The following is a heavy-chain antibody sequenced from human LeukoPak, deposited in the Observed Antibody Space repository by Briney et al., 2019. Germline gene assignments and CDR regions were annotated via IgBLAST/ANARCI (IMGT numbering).Heavy chain of an antibody. CDR3: ARFMITFGGVMRNYYYYYMDV. CDR1: GFTFSSYE. J-gene: IGHJ6*03. D-gene: IGHD3-16*01. CDR2: ISSSGSTI. V-gene: IGHV3-48*03. Sequence: GGSLRLSCAASGFTFSSYEMNWVRQAPGKGLEWVSYISSSGSTIYYADSVKGRFTISRDNAKNSLYLQMNSLRAEDTAVYYCARFMITFGGVMRNYYYYYMDVWGKGTTVTISS.